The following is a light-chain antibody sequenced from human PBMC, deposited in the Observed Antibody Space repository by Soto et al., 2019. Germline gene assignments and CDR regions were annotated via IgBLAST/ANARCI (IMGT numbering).Light chain of an antibody. CDR1: SSDVGGHNY. V-gene: IGLV2-11*01. Sequence: QSALTQPRSVSGSPGQSVTISCTGTSSDVGGHNYVSWYQQHPGKAPKFMIYDVTKRPSGVPDRFSGSRSGNTASLTISGLQAEDEADYYCCSYAGSYTVVFGGGTKLTVL. J-gene: IGLJ3*02. CDR2: DVT. CDR3: CSYAGSYTVV.